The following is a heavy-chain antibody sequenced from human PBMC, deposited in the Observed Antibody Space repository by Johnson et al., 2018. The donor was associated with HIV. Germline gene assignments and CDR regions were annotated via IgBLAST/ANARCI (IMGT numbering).Heavy chain of an antibody. J-gene: IGHJ3*02. V-gene: IGHV3-9*01. D-gene: IGHD2-21*01. CDR1: GFTFDDYA. CDR2: ISWNSGSI. CDR3: AKKLGPGAISDGGAFDI. Sequence: VQLVESGGGLVQPGRSLRLSCAASGFTFDDYAMHWVRHAPGKGLEWVSGISWNSGSIGYADSVKGRFTISRDNAKNSLYLQMNSLRAEDTALYYCAKKLGPGAISDGGAFDIWGQGTMVTVSS.